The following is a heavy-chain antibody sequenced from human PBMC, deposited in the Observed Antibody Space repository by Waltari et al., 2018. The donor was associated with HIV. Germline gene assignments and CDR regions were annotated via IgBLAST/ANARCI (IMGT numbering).Heavy chain of an antibody. CDR3: AREGSFGGSSRY. Sequence: EVQLVASGGGLVQPGGSLRPSCAASGFTFGSYWMRWGRQAPGKGLEWVANIKQDGSEKYYVDSVKGRFTISRDNAKNSLYLQMNSLRAEDTAVYYCAREGSFGGSSRYWGQGTLVTVSS. CDR2: IKQDGSEK. CDR1: GFTFGSYW. V-gene: IGHV3-7*04. D-gene: IGHD2-15*01. J-gene: IGHJ4*02.